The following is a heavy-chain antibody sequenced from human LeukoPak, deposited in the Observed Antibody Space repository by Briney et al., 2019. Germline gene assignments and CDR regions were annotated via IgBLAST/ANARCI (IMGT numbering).Heavy chain of an antibody. CDR2: IKSDGTFI. CDR3: ARDAEDSSGWTFDY. V-gene: IGHV3-74*01. Sequence: GGSLRLSCEASAFTFCRYWMYWVRQAPGKGLEWVSRIKSDGTFISYAESVRGRFTISRDNAKNTLFLEMNSLRVDDTAIYYCARDAEDSSGWTFDYWGQGTLVTVSS. D-gene: IGHD6-19*01. J-gene: IGHJ4*02. CDR1: AFTFCRYW.